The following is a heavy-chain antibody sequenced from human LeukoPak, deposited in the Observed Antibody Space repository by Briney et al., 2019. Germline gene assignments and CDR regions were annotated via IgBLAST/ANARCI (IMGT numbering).Heavy chain of an antibody. J-gene: IGHJ4*02. CDR3: ARAVYYDFWSGNDY. V-gene: IGHV1-18*01. D-gene: IGHD3-3*01. CDR2: ISVYNGNT. Sequence: GASVKVSCKASGYTFTSYGISWVRQAPGQGLEWMGWISVYNGNTNYAQKLQGRVTMTTDTSTSTAYMELRSLRSDDTAVYYCARAVYYDFWSGNDYWGQGTLVTVSS. CDR1: GYTFTSYG.